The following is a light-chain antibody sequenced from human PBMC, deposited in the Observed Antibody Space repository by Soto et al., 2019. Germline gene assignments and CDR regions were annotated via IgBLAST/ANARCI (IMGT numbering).Light chain of an antibody. CDR3: QQRSNWPPIT. CDR1: PSVSSS. V-gene: IGKV3-11*01. J-gene: IGKJ5*01. Sequence: EIVLTQSPATLSLSPGERATLSCRASPSVSSSFAWYQQKPGQAPRLLISDASNRATGIPARFSGSGSGTDFTLTISSLEPEDLAVYYCQQRSNWPPITCGQGTRLEIK. CDR2: DAS.